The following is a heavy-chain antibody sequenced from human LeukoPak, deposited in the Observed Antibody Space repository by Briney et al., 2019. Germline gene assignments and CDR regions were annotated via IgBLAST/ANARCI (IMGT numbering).Heavy chain of an antibody. J-gene: IGHJ4*02. CDR3: GRQGYTASYYFLDY. CDR1: SGSINSYY. D-gene: IGHD1-26*01. V-gene: IGHV4-4*07. CDR2: IYTTGAT. Sequence: SETLSLTCTVSSGSINSYYWGWVRQPPGKGLEWLGRIYTTGATQYNPSLKSRVTMSADTSTNQFSLNLRSMTAADTAVYYCGRQGYTASYYFLDYWRQGTLVAVS.